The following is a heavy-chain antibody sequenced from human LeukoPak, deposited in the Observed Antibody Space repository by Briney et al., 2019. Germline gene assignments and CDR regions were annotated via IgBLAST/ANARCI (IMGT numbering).Heavy chain of an antibody. Sequence: GASVKVSCKASGYTFTSYGISWVRQAPGQGLEWMGWISVYNGNTNYAQKLQGRVTMTTDTSTSTVYMELRSLRSDDTAVYYCARDGLVGATTPYYYYGMDVWGQGTTVTVSS. CDR3: ARDGLVGATTPYYYYGMDV. D-gene: IGHD1-26*01. V-gene: IGHV1-18*01. CDR2: ISVYNGNT. J-gene: IGHJ6*02. CDR1: GYTFTSYG.